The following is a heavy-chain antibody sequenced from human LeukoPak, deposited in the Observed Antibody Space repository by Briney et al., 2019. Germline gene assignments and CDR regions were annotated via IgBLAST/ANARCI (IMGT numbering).Heavy chain of an antibody. Sequence: SETLSLTCTVSHDSVSSDYWSWIRQPPGKGLEWIGYIYYSGSTNYNPSLKSRVTISVDTSKNQFSLKLSSVTAADTAVYYCARRITRQIIVGAIFPTPSPFDYWGQGTLVTVSS. CDR2: IYYSGST. CDR1: HDSVSSDY. J-gene: IGHJ4*02. CDR3: ARRITRQIIVGAIFPTPSPFDY. D-gene: IGHD1-26*01. V-gene: IGHV4-59*08.